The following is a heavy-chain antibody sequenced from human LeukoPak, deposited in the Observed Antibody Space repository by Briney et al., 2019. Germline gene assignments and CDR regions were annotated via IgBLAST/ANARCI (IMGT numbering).Heavy chain of an antibody. CDR2: IIPIFGTA. V-gene: IGHV1-69*05. J-gene: IGHJ6*03. CDR3: ARDFGYSSSWYYYYMDV. D-gene: IGHD6-13*01. CDR1: GGTFSSYA. Sequence: SVKVSCKASGGTFSSYAISWVRQAPGQGLEWMGGIIPIFGTANYAQEFQGRVTITTDESTSTAYMELSSLRSEDTAVYYCARDFGYSSSWYYYYMDVWGKGTTVTVSS.